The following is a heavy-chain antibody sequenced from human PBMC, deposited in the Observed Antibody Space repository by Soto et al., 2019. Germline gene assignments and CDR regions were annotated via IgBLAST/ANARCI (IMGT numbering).Heavy chain of an antibody. CDR2: INHLETT. Sequence: SETLSVTCTVSGASITFGVYSWSWIRQTPGKGLEWIGYINHLETTFYNPSFESRLTLSIDRAKNQFSLKLHSMSAADRAVYFCARGGGSDSFDYWGQGILVTVSS. J-gene: IGHJ4*02. CDR1: GASITFGVYS. D-gene: IGHD1-26*01. V-gene: IGHV4-30-2*01. CDR3: ARGGGSDSFDY.